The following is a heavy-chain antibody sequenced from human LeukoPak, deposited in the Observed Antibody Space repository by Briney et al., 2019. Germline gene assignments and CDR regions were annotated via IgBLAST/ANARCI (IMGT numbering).Heavy chain of an antibody. Sequence: PGGSLRLSCAASGFTFSSYSMNWVRQAPGKGLEWVSSISSSSSCIYYADSVKGRFTISRDNSKNTLYLQMGSLRAEDMAVYYCARESGGDYTFDYWGQGTLVTVSS. V-gene: IGHV3-21*01. CDR3: ARESGGDYTFDY. D-gene: IGHD4-17*01. CDR2: ISSSSSCI. J-gene: IGHJ4*02. CDR1: GFTFSSYS.